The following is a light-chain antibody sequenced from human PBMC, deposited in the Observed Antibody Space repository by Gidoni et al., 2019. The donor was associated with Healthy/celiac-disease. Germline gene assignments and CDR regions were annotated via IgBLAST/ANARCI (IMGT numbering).Light chain of an antibody. CDR2: AAS. J-gene: IGKJ3*01. V-gene: IGKV1-39*01. CDR3: QQTYFGPRFT. Sequence: DLQMTQTPSALSASGGARITISCRTSQPLCSFLHWYQQNPGKAPKVLIRAASSLQSGVPARFSGSGSGTYFTLTISSLQPEDLGIYYCQQTYFGPRFTFGPGTKVEI. CDR1: QPLCSF.